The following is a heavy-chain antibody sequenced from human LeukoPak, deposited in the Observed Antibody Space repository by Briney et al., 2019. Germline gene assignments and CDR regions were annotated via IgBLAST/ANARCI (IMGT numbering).Heavy chain of an antibody. Sequence: GGSLRLSCAASGFTFSSYSMNWVRQAPGKGLEWVSYISSSSSTIYYADSVKGRFTISRDDAKNSLYLQMNSLRAEDTAVYYCARDRTSARIAAAGVFDYWGQGTLVTVSS. V-gene: IGHV3-48*01. D-gene: IGHD6-13*01. CDR3: ARDRTSARIAAAGVFDY. J-gene: IGHJ4*02. CDR1: GFTFSSYS. CDR2: ISSSSSTI.